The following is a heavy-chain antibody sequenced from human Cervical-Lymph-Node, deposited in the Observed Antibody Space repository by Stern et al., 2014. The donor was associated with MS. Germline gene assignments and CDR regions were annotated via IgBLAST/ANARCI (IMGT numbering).Heavy chain of an antibody. D-gene: IGHD3-16*01. Sequence: QLQLQESGPGLVKPSETLSLTCSVSGGATSSYYWSWIRQPPGKGLEWIGYISYNGHSNYNPSLKSRVTLIVGTPNNQFSLKMRSVTAADTAFYYVAKYRSLRGSYFNYWAQGILVTVSS. V-gene: IGHV4-59*01. CDR1: GGATSSYY. CDR3: AKYRSLRGSYFNY. CDR2: ISYNGHS. J-gene: IGHJ4*02.